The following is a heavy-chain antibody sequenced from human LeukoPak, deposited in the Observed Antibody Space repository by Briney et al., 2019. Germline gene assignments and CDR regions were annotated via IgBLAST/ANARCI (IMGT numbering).Heavy chain of an antibody. D-gene: IGHD3-22*01. CDR2: IYYGENT. J-gene: IGHJ4*02. CDR1: GDSISSGPYY. V-gene: IGHV4-39*01. CDR3: ARRDDSSGYHKVFDY. Sequence: SETLSLTCTVSGDSISSGPYYWGWIRQPPGKGLEWIGNIYYGENTYYNPSLKSRVTISIDTSNNQFYLKLSSLTAADTAVYYCARRDDSSGYHKVFDYWGQGTLVTVSS.